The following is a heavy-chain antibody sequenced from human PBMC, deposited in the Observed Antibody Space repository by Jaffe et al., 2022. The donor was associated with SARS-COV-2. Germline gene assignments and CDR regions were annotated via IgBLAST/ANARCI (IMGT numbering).Heavy chain of an antibody. D-gene: IGHD3-10*01. CDR1: GFAFGNYW. J-gene: IGHJ4*02. CDR3: ARATGENSVDY. V-gene: IGHV3-7*01. CDR2: INTDGSAT. Sequence: EVQLMESGGGLVQPGGSLRLSCVASGFAFGNYWMSWVRQAPGKGLEWVANINTDGSATVYVDSVKGRFTTSRDYTKNSLYLQMNSLTAEDTAVYYCARATGENSVDYWGQGTLVTVSS.